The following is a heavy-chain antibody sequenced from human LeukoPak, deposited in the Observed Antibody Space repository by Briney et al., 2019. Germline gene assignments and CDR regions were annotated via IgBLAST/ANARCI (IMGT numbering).Heavy chain of an antibody. Sequence: GGSLRLSCAASGFTVSSNYMSWVRQAPGKGLEWVSVIYSGGSTYYADSGKGGFTISTDNSKNTLYLQMNSLRAEDTAVYYCASSGWYYFRHWGQGTLVTVSS. V-gene: IGHV3-53*01. CDR2: IYSGGST. CDR1: GFTVSSNY. J-gene: IGHJ1*01. CDR3: ASSGWYYFRH. D-gene: IGHD6-19*01.